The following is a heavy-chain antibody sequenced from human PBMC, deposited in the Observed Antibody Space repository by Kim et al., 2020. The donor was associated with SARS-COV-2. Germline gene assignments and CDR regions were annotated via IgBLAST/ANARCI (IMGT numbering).Heavy chain of an antibody. CDR3: APHSGWPYYFDY. Sequence: YHSDSVRGRFTISTDKSKNTLLLQMDSLRVEDTAVYYCAPHSGWPYYFDYWGQRTLVTVSS. J-gene: IGHJ4*02. D-gene: IGHD6-25*01. V-gene: IGHV3-23*01.